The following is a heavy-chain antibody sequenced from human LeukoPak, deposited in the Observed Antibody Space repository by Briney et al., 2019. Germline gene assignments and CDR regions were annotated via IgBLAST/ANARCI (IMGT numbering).Heavy chain of an antibody. Sequence: SETLSLTCAVSGYSISSGYYWGWIRQPPGKGLEWIGSIYHSGSTYYNPSLKSRVTISVDTSKNQFSLKLSSVTAADTAVYYCARQGSFYDSSGYCLDYWGQGTLVTVSS. D-gene: IGHD3-22*01. CDR2: IYHSGST. CDR3: ARQGSFYDSSGYCLDY. J-gene: IGHJ4*02. CDR1: GYSISSGYY. V-gene: IGHV4-38-2*01.